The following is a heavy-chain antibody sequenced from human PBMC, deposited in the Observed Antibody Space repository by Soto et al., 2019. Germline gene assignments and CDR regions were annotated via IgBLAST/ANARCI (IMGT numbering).Heavy chain of an antibody. Sequence: PSETLSLTCALYGGSIRGYYWSWIRQPPGKGLEWIGEINHSGGTNYNPSLKSRVSLSVDTSKNQFSLRLSAVTAADTAVYYCARGDTMVRGVIITPYYYGMDVWGQGTTVTVSS. CDR2: INHSGGT. CDR1: GGSIRGYY. D-gene: IGHD3-10*01. CDR3: ARGDTMVRGVIITPYYYGMDV. J-gene: IGHJ6*02. V-gene: IGHV4-34*01.